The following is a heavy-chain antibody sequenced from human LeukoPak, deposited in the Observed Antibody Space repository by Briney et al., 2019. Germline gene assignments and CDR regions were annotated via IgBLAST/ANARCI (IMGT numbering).Heavy chain of an antibody. Sequence: SVKVSCKASGYTFTGFFMHWVRQAPGQGLEWMGRIIPILGIANYAQKFQGRVRITADKSTSTAYMELSSLRSEDTAVYYCATDETGYWGQGTLVTVSS. CDR1: GYTFTGFF. V-gene: IGHV1-69*02. CDR3: ATDETGY. CDR2: IIPILGIA. J-gene: IGHJ4*02.